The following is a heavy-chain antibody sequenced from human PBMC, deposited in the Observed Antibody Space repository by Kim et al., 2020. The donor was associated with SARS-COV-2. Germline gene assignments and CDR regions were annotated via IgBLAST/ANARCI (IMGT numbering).Heavy chain of an antibody. CDR2: INHSGST. D-gene: IGHD3-16*01. CDR3: ARGPALRGGFPRYYYYYYMDV. V-gene: IGHV4-34*01. J-gene: IGHJ6*03. CDR1: GGSFSGYY. Sequence: SETLSLTCAVYGGSFSGYYWSWIRQPPGKGLEWIGEINHSGSTNYNPSLKSRVTISVDTSKNQFSLKLSSVTAADTAVYYCARGPALRGGFPRYYYYYYMDVWGKGTTVTVSS.